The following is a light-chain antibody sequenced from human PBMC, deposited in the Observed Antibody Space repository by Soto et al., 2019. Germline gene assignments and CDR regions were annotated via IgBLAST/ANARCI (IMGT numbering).Light chain of an antibody. CDR2: DAS. CDR3: QQYYSTLWT. CDR1: QGIRHY. V-gene: IGKV1-16*01. Sequence: DIPLTQSQSSLSASLSERDGMXSWASQGIRHYLAWYQQKPGEAPKLLIYDASALPRGVPSRFSGSGSGTKFTLTISSLQAEDVAVYYCQQYYSTLWTFGQGTKVDIK. J-gene: IGKJ1*01.